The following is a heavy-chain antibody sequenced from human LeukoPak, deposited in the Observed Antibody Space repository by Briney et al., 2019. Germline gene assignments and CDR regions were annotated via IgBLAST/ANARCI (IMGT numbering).Heavy chain of an antibody. CDR2: INPNSGGT. Sequence: ASVKVSCKASGYTFTGYYMHWVRQAPGQGLEWMGWINPNSGGTNYAQKFQGRVTMTRDTSISTAYMELSRLRSDDTAVYYCARVADIVVPDFDYWGQGTLVTVSS. CDR3: ARVADIVVPDFDY. J-gene: IGHJ4*02. V-gene: IGHV1-2*02. D-gene: IGHD2-2*01. CDR1: GYTFTGYY.